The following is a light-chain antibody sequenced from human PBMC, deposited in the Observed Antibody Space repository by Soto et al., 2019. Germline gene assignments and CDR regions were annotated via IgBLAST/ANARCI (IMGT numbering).Light chain of an antibody. CDR2: DVS. CDR1: QSINNW. V-gene: IGKV1-5*01. J-gene: IGKJ1*01. Sequence: DIQMTQSPSTLSASVGDRVTITCRASQSINNWLAWYQQKPGKAPNLLIYDVSSLGSGVPSRFSGSGSGTEFTLTSRSLQPDDFATYYCQHYNDYVVWTFGQGTKVELK. CDR3: QHYNDYVVWT.